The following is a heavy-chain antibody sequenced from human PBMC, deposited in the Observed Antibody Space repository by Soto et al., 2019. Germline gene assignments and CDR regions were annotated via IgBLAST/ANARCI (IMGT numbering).Heavy chain of an antibody. J-gene: IGHJ5*02. CDR1: GASISGFY. CDR2: IYATGTT. V-gene: IGHV4-4*07. D-gene: IGHD1-1*01. Sequence: SETLSLTCTVSGASISGFYWSWIRKSAGKGLEWIGRIYATGTTDYNPSLKSRVMMSVGTSKKQFSLKLRSVTAADTAVYYCVRDGTKTLRDWFDPWGQGISVTVSS. CDR3: VRDGTKTLRDWFDP.